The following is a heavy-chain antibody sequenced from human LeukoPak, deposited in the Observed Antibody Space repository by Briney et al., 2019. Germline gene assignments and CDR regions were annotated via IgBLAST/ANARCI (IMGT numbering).Heavy chain of an antibody. J-gene: IGHJ4*02. CDR3: AKETALVGGHAAIFDH. V-gene: IGHV3-23*01. CDR1: GFTFTTYA. D-gene: IGHD3-3*01. CDR2: ISNSGGNT. Sequence: GGSLRLSCAASGFTFTTYAMTWVRQAPGKGLEWVSAISNSGGNTYYADSVKGRFTISREYSNNTLYLQMSSLRAEDTAIYYCAKETALVGGHAAIFDHWGQGTLVTVSS.